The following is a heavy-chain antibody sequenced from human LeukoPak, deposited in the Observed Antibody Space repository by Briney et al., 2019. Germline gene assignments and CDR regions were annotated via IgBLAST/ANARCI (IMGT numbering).Heavy chain of an antibody. CDR2: IYSGGST. D-gene: IGHD6-13*01. CDR3: ARWVAAAGLGAFDI. V-gene: IGHV3-53*01. CDR1: GFTVISNY. J-gene: IGHJ3*02. Sequence: PGGSLRLSCAASGFTVISNYMSWVRQAPGKGLEWVSVIYSGGSTYYADSVKGRFTISRDNSKNTLYLQMNSLRAEDTAVYYCARWVAAAGLGAFDIWGQGTMVTVSS.